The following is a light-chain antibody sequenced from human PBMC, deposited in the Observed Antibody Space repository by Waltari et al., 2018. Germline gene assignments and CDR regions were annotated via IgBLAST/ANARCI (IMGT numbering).Light chain of an antibody. Sequence: YELSQPPSVSVSPGQTATITCPGAKLAQKFVDWYQQRPGQPPLLVIYNDVDRPSGIPERFSGTNSGNTATLTISGTQVMDEADYYCQAWDVAIVVFGGGTKLTVL. CDR3: QAWDVAIVV. J-gene: IGLJ2*01. CDR2: NDV. CDR1: KLAQKF. V-gene: IGLV3-1*01.